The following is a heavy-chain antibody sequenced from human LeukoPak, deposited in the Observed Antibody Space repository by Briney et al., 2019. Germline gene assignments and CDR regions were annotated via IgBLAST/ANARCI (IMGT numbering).Heavy chain of an antibody. D-gene: IGHD3-22*01. Sequence: ASVKVSCKASGYTFTSYGISWVRQAPGQELEWMGWISAYNGNTNYAQKLQGRVTMTTDTSTSTAYMELRSLRSDDTAVYYCARSFYDSSGPQLDYWGQGTLVTVSS. CDR2: ISAYNGNT. J-gene: IGHJ4*02. CDR3: ARSFYDSSGPQLDY. CDR1: GYTFTSYG. V-gene: IGHV1-18*01.